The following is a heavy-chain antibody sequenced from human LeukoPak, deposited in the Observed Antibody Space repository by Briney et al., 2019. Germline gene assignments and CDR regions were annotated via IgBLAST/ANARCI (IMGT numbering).Heavy chain of an antibody. Sequence: PGRSLRLSCAASGFTFSSYGMHWVRQAPGKGLEWVAVISYDGSNKYYADSVKGRFTISRDNSKNTLYLQMNSLRAEDTAVYYCAKEGGDVLRYFDWLLYDRGYGMDVWGQGTTVTVSS. J-gene: IGHJ6*02. CDR3: AKEGGDVLRYFDWLLYDRGYGMDV. CDR1: GFTFSSYG. V-gene: IGHV3-30*18. CDR2: ISYDGSNK. D-gene: IGHD3-9*01.